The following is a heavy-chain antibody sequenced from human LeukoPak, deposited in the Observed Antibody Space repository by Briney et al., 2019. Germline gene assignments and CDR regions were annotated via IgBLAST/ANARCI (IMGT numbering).Heavy chain of an antibody. CDR1: GASISSQY. J-gene: IGHJ4*02. Sequence: PSETLSLTCTVSGASISSQYWGWIRQPPGKGLEWIGNFYYSGTNYNPSLESRVTISVDTSKNQFSLKLSSVTAADTAVYYCARDYPPGYWGQGTLVTVSS. CDR3: ARDYPPGY. V-gene: IGHV4-59*11. CDR2: FYYSGT.